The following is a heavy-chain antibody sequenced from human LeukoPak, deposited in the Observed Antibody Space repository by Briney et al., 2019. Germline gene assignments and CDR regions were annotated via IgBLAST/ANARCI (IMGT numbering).Heavy chain of an antibody. CDR3: ARDSGGRSSDY. D-gene: IGHD2-15*01. CDR2: INPYNGNT. J-gene: IGHJ4*02. V-gene: IGHV1-18*01. CDR1: GYTFTSHG. Sequence: ASVKVSCKASGYTFTSHGISWVRQAPGQGLDWMGWINPYNGNTNYAQKLQGRVTMTTDTCTSTVYMELRSLRSDDTAVYYCARDSGGRSSDYWGQGTLVTVSS.